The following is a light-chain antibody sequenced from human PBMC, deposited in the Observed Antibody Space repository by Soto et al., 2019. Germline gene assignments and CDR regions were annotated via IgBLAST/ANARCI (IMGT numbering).Light chain of an antibody. Sequence: QSALTQPPSASGSPGQSVTISCTGTSSDVGGYSYVSWFQQHPGKAPTLMIYEVSKRPSGVPDRFSGSKSGNTASLTVCGLQAEDEADYYCSSYAGSNIYVFGTGTKLTVL. CDR3: SSYAGSNIYV. CDR1: SSDVGGYSY. J-gene: IGLJ1*01. V-gene: IGLV2-8*01. CDR2: EVS.